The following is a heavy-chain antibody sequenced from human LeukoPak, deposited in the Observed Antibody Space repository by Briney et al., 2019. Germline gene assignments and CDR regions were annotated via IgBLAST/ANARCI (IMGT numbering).Heavy chain of an antibody. CDR3: VRGGIASAFDI. V-gene: IGHV3-74*01. J-gene: IGHJ3*02. CDR1: EFDFTSHA. Sequence: GGSLRLSCAASEFDFTSHAMTWVRQAPGKGLVWVSRIISNENSATYADSVKGRFTISRDNAKNTLYLQMNSLRAEDTAVYYCVRGGIASAFDIWGQGTMVTVSS. D-gene: IGHD6-13*01. CDR2: IISNENSA.